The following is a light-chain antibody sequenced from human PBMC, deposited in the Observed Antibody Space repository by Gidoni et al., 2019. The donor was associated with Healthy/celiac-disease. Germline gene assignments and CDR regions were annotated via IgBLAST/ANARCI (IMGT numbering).Light chain of an antibody. CDR2: KAS. V-gene: IGKV1-5*03. Sequence: DIQMTQSPSTRSASLGERVTITCRASQSISSWLAWYQQKPGKAPKLLIYKASSLESGVPSRFSGSGSGTEFTLTISSLQPDDFATYYCQQYNSYSPTWTFGQGTKVEIK. CDR1: QSISSW. CDR3: QQYNSYSPTWT. J-gene: IGKJ1*01.